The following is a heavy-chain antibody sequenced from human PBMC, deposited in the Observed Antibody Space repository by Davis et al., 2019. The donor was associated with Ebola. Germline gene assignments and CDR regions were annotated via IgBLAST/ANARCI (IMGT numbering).Heavy chain of an antibody. Sequence: GESLKISCAASGFTFSSYWMHWVRQAPGKGLVWVSRINSDGSSTSYADSVKGRFTISRDNAKNTLYLQMNSLRAEDTAVYYCARDSFISGSYYPIFSYWGQGTLVTVSS. CDR1: GFTFSSYW. J-gene: IGHJ4*02. CDR2: INSDGSST. V-gene: IGHV3-74*01. CDR3: ARDSFISGSYYPIFSY. D-gene: IGHD3-10*01.